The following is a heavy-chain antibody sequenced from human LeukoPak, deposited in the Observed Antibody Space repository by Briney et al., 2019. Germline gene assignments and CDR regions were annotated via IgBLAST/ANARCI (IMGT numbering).Heavy chain of an antibody. CDR3: ARGRLHAFDI. CDR2: IKQDGSEK. V-gene: IGHV3-7*01. J-gene: IGHJ3*02. D-gene: IGHD2-15*01. Sequence: GRSLRLSCAASGFTFSSYGMHWVRQAPGKGLEWVANIKQDGSEKYYVDSVKGRFTISRDNAKNSLYLQMNSLRAEDTAVYYCARGRLHAFDIWGQGTMVTVSS. CDR1: GFTFSSYG.